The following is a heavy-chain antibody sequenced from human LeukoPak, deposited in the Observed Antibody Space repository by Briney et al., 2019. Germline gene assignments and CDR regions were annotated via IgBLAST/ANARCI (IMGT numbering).Heavy chain of an antibody. CDR1: GGSFSGYY. J-gene: IGHJ4*02. Sequence: SETLSLTCAVYGGSFSGYYWSWIRQPPGKGLEWIGEINHSGSTNYNPSLKSRVTISVDTSKNQFSLKLSSVTAADTAVYYCARSVTPPYYEGGGVFDYWGQGTLVTVSS. CDR2: INHSGST. CDR3: ARSVTPPYYEGGGVFDY. D-gene: IGHD3-22*01. V-gene: IGHV4-34*01.